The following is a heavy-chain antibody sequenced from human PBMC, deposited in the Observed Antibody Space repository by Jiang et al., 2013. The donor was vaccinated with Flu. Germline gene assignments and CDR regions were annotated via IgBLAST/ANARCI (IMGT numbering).Heavy chain of an antibody. CDR3: ARDLGIAVAGTGY. D-gene: IGHD6-19*01. J-gene: IGHJ4*02. V-gene: IGHV3-7*03. CDR2: IKQDGSEK. Sequence: SYWMSWVRQAPGKGLEWVANIKQDGSEKYYVDSVKGRFTISRDNAKNSLYLQMNSLRAEDTAVYYCARDLGIAVAGTGYWGQGTLVTVSS. CDR1: SYW.